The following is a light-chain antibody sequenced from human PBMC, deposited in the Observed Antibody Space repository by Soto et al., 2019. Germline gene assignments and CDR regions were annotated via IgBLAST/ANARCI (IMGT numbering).Light chain of an antibody. CDR1: SSDVGGYNY. V-gene: IGLV2-8*01. CDR2: EVS. Sequence: QSVLTQPPSASGSPGQSVTISCTGTSSDVGGYNYVSWYQQHPGKAPKLMIYEVSKRPAGVPDRFSGSRSGNTASLTVSGLPAEEEADYYCTSYAGSNNSVFGTGTKLTVL. CDR3: TSYAGSNNSV. J-gene: IGLJ1*01.